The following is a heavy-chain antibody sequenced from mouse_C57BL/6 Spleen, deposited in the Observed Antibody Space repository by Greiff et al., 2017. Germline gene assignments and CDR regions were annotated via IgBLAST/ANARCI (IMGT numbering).Heavy chain of an antibody. CDR1: GYTFTDFY. J-gene: IGHJ4*01. Sequence: VKLQESGAELVRPGASVKLSCKASGYTFTDFYINWVKLRPGQGLEWIARIYPGSGNTYYNEKFKGKATLTAEKSSSTAYMQLSSLTSEDSAVYFCARASGSSYEGGAMDYWGQGTSVTVSS. CDR2: IYPGSGNT. D-gene: IGHD1-1*01. V-gene: IGHV1-76*01. CDR3: ARASGSSYEGGAMDY.